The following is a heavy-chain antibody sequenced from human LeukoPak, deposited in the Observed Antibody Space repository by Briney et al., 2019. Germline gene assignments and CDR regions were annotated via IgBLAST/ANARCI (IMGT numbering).Heavy chain of an antibody. Sequence: SETLSLTCSVTGYSVSSDYYWGWIRQPPGKGLEWIGSIYHSGSTYFNPSLRSRVTISVDTSKNQFSLKLSSVTAADTAVYYCARHESSDSPGGGAFDIWGQGTMVTVSS. CDR1: GYSVSSDYY. CDR3: ARHESSDSPGGGAFDI. CDR2: IYHSGST. J-gene: IGHJ3*02. V-gene: IGHV4-38-2*02. D-gene: IGHD1-14*01.